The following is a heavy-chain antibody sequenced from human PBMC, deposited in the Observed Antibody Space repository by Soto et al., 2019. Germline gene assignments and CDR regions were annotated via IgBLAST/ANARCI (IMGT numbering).Heavy chain of an antibody. V-gene: IGHV3-30*18. D-gene: IGHD5-12*01. CDR1: GFTFSSYG. CDR2: ISYDGSNK. Sequence: GGSLRLSCAASGFTFSSYGMHWVRQAPGKGLEWVAVISYDGSNKYYADSVKGRFTISRDNSKNTLYLQMNSLRAEDTAVYYCAKGYSGYEDSGMDVWGQGTTVTV. CDR3: AKGYSGYEDSGMDV. J-gene: IGHJ6*02.